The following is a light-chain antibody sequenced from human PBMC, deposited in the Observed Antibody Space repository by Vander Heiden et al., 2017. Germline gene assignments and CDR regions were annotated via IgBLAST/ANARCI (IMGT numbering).Light chain of an antibody. CDR1: QDISNY. J-gene: IGKJ4*01. CDR3: QQDDNLPLV. V-gene: IGKV1-33*01. CDR2: DAS. Sequence: DIQMTQSPSSLSASVGDRVTITCQASQDISNYLNWYQQKPGKAPKLLIYDASNLETGVPSRFSGSGSGTDFTFTISSLQPEDIATYYYQQDDNLPLVFGGGTKVXIK.